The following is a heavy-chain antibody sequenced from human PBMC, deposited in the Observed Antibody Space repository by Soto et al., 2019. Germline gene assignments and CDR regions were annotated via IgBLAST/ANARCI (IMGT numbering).Heavy chain of an antibody. J-gene: IGHJ4*02. CDR1: GFTFGSYA. CDR3: AKENSPWGYYYDSSGWS. D-gene: IGHD3-22*01. CDR2: ISGSGGST. Sequence: PGGSLRLSCAASGFTFGSYAMSWVRQAPGKGLEWVSAISGSGGSTYYADSVKGRFTISRDNSRNALYLQMNSLRAEDTAVYYCAKENSPWGYYYDSSGWSWGQGTMVTVSS. V-gene: IGHV3-23*01.